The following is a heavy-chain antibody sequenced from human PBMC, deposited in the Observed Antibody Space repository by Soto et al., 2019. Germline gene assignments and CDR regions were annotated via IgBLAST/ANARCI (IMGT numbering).Heavy chain of an antibody. V-gene: IGHV3-74*01. Sequence: PGWSLRLSCAASVFTFISYWMHWVRQAPGKGLVWVSRINPDGSATNYADSVKGRFTISRDNAKNTLYLQMNSLRAEDTAVFYCGRGGSDSPMAPGYWGQGTLVTV. CDR1: VFTFISYW. CDR2: INPDGSAT. J-gene: IGHJ4*02. CDR3: GRGGSDSPMAPGY. D-gene: IGHD5-18*01.